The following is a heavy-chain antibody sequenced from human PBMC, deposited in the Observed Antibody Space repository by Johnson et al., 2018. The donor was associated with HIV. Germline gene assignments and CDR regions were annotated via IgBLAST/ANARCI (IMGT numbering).Heavy chain of an antibody. J-gene: IGHJ3*02. D-gene: IGHD1-26*01. V-gene: IGHV3-13*01. CDR3: AKDMSVGASPVVFDI. Sequence: VQLVESGGGLVQPGGSLRLSCAASGFTFSSYDMHWVRQATGKGLEWVSAIGTAGDTYYPGSVKGRFTISRENAKNSLYLQMNSLRAEDTALYYCAKDMSVGASPVVFDIWGQGTMVTVSS. CDR1: GFTFSSYD. CDR2: IGTAGDT.